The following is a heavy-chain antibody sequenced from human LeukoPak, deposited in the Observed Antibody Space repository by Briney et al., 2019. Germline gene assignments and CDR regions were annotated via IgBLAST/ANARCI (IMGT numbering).Heavy chain of an antibody. Sequence: PGGSLRLSCAASGFTFSSYWMSWVRQAPGKGLEWVANIKQDGSEKYYVDSVKGRFTISRDNAKNSLYLQMNSLRAEDTAVYYCAKSRLYGSERYGMDVWGQGTTVTVSS. CDR3: AKSRLYGSERYGMDV. CDR2: IKQDGSEK. V-gene: IGHV3-7*01. CDR1: GFTFSSYW. D-gene: IGHD3-10*01. J-gene: IGHJ6*02.